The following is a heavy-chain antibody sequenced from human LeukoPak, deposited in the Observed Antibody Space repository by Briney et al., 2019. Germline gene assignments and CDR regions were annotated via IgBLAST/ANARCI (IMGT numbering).Heavy chain of an antibody. CDR1: GGSFSGYY. CDR2: INHSGST. J-gene: IGHJ3*02. Sequence: SETLSLTCAVYGGSFSGYYWSWIRQPPGKGLEWIGEINHSGSTNYNPSLKSRVTISVDTSKNQFSLKLSSVTAADTAVYYCARLGQQLVGDAFDIWGQGTMVTVSS. V-gene: IGHV4-34*01. D-gene: IGHD6-13*01. CDR3: ARLGQQLVGDAFDI.